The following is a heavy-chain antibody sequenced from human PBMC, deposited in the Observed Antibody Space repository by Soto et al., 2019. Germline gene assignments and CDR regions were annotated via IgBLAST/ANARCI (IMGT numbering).Heavy chain of an antibody. CDR3: ARESEDLTSNFDY. Sequence: PGGSLRLSCAASGFIFENFGMSWVRQAPGKGLEWVSSISSTTNYIYYADSMKGRFTVSRDNAKNSVYLEMNSLSAEDTAVYYCARESEDLTSNFDYWGQGTLVTVSS. V-gene: IGHV3-21*01. CDR2: ISSTTNYI. J-gene: IGHJ4*02. CDR1: GFIFENFG.